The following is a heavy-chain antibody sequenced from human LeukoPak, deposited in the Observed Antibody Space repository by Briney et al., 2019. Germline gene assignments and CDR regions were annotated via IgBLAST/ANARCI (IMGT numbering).Heavy chain of an antibody. CDR3: ATSGADYGDYVGAFDI. D-gene: IGHD4-17*01. V-gene: IGHV4-34*01. Sequence: PSETLSLTCAVYGGSFSGYYWSWIRQPPGKGLEWIGEINHSGSTNYNPSLKSRVTISVDTSKNQFSLKLSSVTAADTAVYYCATSGADYGDYVGAFDIWGQGTMVTVSS. CDR2: INHSGST. J-gene: IGHJ3*02. CDR1: GGSFSGYY.